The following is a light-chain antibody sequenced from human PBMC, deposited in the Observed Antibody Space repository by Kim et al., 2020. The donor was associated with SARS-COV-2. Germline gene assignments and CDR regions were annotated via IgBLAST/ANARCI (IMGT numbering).Light chain of an antibody. J-gene: IGKJ2*01. Sequence: LSPGKISTPSFRASDTINIDYLASYQQKPGQAPRLLIYAASRRATGIPDRFSGSGSGTDFTLTITRLAPEDFAVYYCQQYGTAVYTFGQGTKLEI. CDR3: QQYGTAVYT. CDR1: DTINIDY. V-gene: IGKV3-20*01. CDR2: AAS.